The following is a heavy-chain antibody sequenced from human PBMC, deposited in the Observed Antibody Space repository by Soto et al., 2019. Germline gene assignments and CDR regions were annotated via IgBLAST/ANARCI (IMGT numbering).Heavy chain of an antibody. V-gene: IGHV4-31*03. CDR2: IYYSGST. Sequence: SETLSLTCTVSGGSISSGGYYWSWIRQHPGKGLEWIGYIYYSGSTYYNPSLKSRVTISVDTSKNQFSLKLSSVTAADTAVYYCARLGYCSSTGCYTAWFDPWGQGTLVTVSS. D-gene: IGHD2-2*02. CDR3: ARLGYCSSTGCYTAWFDP. J-gene: IGHJ5*02. CDR1: GGSISSGGYY.